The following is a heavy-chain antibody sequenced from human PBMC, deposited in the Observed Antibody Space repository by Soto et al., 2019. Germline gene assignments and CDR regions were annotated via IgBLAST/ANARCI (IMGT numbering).Heavy chain of an antibody. D-gene: IGHD5-12*01. V-gene: IGHV3-53*01. J-gene: IGHJ6*02. Sequence: SLRLSCAASGFTVSSNYMSWVRQAPGKGLEWVSVIYGGGSTYYADSVKGRFTISRDNSKNTLYLQMNSLRAEDTAVYYCASRLRSYYYYGMDVWGQGTTVTVS. CDR3: ASRLRSYYYYGMDV. CDR2: IYGGGST. CDR1: GFTVSSNY.